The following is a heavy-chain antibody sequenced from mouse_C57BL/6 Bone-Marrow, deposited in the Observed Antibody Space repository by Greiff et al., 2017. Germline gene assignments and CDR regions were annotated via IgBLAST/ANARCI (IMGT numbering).Heavy chain of an antibody. CDR1: GYTFTDYN. J-gene: IGHJ4*01. Sequence: EVQLQQSGPELVKPGASVKIPCKASGYTFTDYNMDWVKQSHGKSLEWIGDINPNNGGTIYNQKFKGKATLTVDKSSSTSYMELRSLTSEDTAVYYCARRPYYYAPMDYWGQGTSVTVSS. V-gene: IGHV1-18*01. CDR3: ARRPYYYAPMDY. CDR2: INPNNGGT. D-gene: IGHD1-1*01.